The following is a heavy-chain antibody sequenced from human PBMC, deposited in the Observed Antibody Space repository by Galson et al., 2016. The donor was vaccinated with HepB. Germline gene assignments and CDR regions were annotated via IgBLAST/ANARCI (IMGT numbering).Heavy chain of an antibody. CDR1: GFTFSNYG. D-gene: IGHD3-10*01. V-gene: IGHV3-30*18. Sequence: SLRLSCAASGFTFSNYGMHWVRQAPGKGLEWVALISYDGINSYYADSLKGRFTISRDNSKNTLYLQMNSLRAEDTGVYYCAKERLAAPYYYYVMDVWGQGTTVTVSS. J-gene: IGHJ6*02. CDR2: ISYDGINS. CDR3: AKERLAAPYYYYVMDV.